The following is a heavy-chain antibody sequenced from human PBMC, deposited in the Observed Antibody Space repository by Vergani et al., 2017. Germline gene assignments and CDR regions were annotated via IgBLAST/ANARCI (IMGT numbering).Heavy chain of an antibody. CDR1: GYTFSNYY. CDR3: ARGNYDILTGYRY. Sequence: QVQVVQSGAEVKKSGASVKDSCKTSGYTFSNYYMHWVRQAPGQGLEWMGIINPSGGHTNYAQKFQGRVTMTRDTSTSTVYMELSSLRSEDTAIYYCARGNYDILTGYRYWGQGTLVTVSA. CDR2: INPSGGHT. J-gene: IGHJ4*02. D-gene: IGHD3-9*01. V-gene: IGHV1-46*03.